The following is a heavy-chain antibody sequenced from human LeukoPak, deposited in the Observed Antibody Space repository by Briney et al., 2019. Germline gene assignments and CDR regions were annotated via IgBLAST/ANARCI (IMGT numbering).Heavy chain of an antibody. J-gene: IGHJ4*02. V-gene: IGHV3-23*01. CDR2: ISRSGVGIAI. Sequence: GQSLTLYCAAHGLTPTSYAMNWVRHAPRQGLDWISAISRSGVGIAIFYAGSVKGRFTTSRDNSKNTLYLQMNSLTGEDTSVYYCARKSLAAREMDSWGPGYLVTVS. CDR3: ARKSLAAREMDS. D-gene: IGHD6-6*01. CDR1: GLTPTSYA.